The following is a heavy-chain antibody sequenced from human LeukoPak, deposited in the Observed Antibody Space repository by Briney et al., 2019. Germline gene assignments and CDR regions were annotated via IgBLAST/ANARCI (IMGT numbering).Heavy chain of an antibody. Sequence: SETLSLTCTVSGGSISSYYWSWIRQPSGKGLEWIGYIYYSGSTNYNPSLKSRVTISVDTSKNQFSLKLSSVTAADTAVYYCARHGVSSYYYDSTAFDIWGQGTMLTVSS. CDR1: GGSISSYY. CDR3: ARHGVSSYYYDSTAFDI. V-gene: IGHV4-59*08. J-gene: IGHJ3*02. D-gene: IGHD3-22*01. CDR2: IYYSGST.